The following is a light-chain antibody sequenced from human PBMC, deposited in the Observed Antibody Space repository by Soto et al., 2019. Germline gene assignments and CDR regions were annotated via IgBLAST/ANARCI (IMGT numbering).Light chain of an antibody. CDR3: TSYTRSSTWV. Sequence: QSALTQPASVSGSPGQSITISCTGTSSDIGHYNYVSWYQQHPGKDPKVMIYEVSKRPSGVSNRFSGSKSGNTASLTISGLQAEDDADYYCTSYTRSSTWVFGGGTKLTVL. J-gene: IGLJ3*02. CDR1: SSDIGHYNY. V-gene: IGLV2-14*01. CDR2: EVS.